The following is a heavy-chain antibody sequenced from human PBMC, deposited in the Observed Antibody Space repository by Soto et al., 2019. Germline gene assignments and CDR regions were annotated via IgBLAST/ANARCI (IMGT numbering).Heavy chain of an antibody. V-gene: IGHV4-39*02. J-gene: IGHJ5*02. CDR3: VREGSGSYSAGWFDP. Sequence: SETLSLTCNVSGDSITTSGYYWDWIRQPPGKGLEWIGSIYSSGRSYYNPSLSSRVTISLDTAKNQIYLKVNSVTAADTAVHYCVREGSGSYSAGWFDPWGQGTLVTVSS. CDR2: IYSSGRS. CDR1: GDSITTSGYY. D-gene: IGHD3-10*01.